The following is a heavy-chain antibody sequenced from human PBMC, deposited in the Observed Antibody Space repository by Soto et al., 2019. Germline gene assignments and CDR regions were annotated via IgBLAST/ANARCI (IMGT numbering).Heavy chain of an antibody. V-gene: IGHV4-59*01. Sequence: QVQLQESCPGLVKPSETLSLTCAVSGGSMSSYYWSWIRQPPGKRPEWIGYIYYSGYTNYNPSLKSRVTISVDTSKNQFSLKLSSVTAADTAVYYCARDSVGSGYDWGQGTLVTVSS. CDR3: ARDSVGSGYD. J-gene: IGHJ4*02. CDR2: IYYSGYT. CDR1: GGSMSSYY. D-gene: IGHD5-12*01.